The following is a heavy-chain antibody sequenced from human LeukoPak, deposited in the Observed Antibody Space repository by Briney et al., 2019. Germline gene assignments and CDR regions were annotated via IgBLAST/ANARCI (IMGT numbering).Heavy chain of an antibody. CDR2: IYYSGSI. D-gene: IGHD4-17*01. Sequence: SETLSLTCHVSGGSMRNFYWSWIRQPPGKGLEWIGYIYYSGSINYNPSLKSRVTISVDTSKNQFSLKLSSVTAADTAVYYCARSGFYTVTTLDYWGQGTLVTVSS. CDR1: GGSMRNFY. CDR3: ARSGFYTVTTLDY. J-gene: IGHJ4*02. V-gene: IGHV4-59*01.